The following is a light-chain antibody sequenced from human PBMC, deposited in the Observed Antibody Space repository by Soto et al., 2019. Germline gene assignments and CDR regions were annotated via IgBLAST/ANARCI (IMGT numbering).Light chain of an antibody. CDR3: QDYTHWPPITP. Sequence: EIVMTQSPATLSASPGERATLSCTASQSVSSNLAWYQQKPGQAPRLLIYGASTRATGIPARFSGSGSGTASTLTISSLESEDFAVYYCQDYTHWPPITPFGQGAKLEIK. CDR1: QSVSSN. CDR2: GAS. V-gene: IGKV3-15*01. J-gene: IGKJ2*01.